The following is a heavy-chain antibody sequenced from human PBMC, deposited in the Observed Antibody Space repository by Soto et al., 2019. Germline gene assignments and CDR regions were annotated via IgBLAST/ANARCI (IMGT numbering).Heavy chain of an antibody. J-gene: IGHJ3*02. CDR3: ARDRGYSPDSVDI. CDR2: IGAYDGDT. Sequence: QVQLEQSGAEVKNPGASVKVSCKASGYTFSSHGISWVRQAPGQGLEWMGWIGAYDGDTNYAQNLQGRVTMTTDTSTSTAYMELTSLRSDDTAMYYCARDRGYSPDSVDIWGQGTMVIVNS. CDR1: GYTFSSHG. D-gene: IGHD5-18*01. V-gene: IGHV1-18*01.